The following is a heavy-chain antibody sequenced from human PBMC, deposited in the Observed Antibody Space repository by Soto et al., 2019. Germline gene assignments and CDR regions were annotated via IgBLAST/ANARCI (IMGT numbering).Heavy chain of an antibody. Sequence: GGSLRLSCAASGFTVSSNYMSWVRQAPGKGLGWVSVIYSGGSTYYADSVKGRFTISRDNSKNTLYLQMNSLRAEDTAVYYCAREQYDFWSGYYYYGMDVWGQGTTVTVSS. CDR2: IYSGGST. CDR3: AREQYDFWSGYYYYGMDV. V-gene: IGHV3-53*01. D-gene: IGHD3-3*01. J-gene: IGHJ6*02. CDR1: GFTVSSNY.